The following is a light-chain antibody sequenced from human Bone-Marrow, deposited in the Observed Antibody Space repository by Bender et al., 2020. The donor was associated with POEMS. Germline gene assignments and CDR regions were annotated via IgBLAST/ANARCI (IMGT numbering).Light chain of an antibody. CDR3: QSYDNSLGGWV. CDR2: GYN. J-gene: IGLJ3*02. Sequence: QSALTQPASVSGSPGQSITISCTGTSSDVGTYNLVSWYQHLPGTAPKLLIYGYNNRPSGVPDRFSGSKSGTSATLAITGLQAEDEGDYYCQSYDNSLGGWVFGGGTKLTVL. CDR1: SSDVGTYNL. V-gene: IGLV1-40*01.